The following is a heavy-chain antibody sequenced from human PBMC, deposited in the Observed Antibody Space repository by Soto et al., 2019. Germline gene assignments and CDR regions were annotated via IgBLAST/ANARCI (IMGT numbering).Heavy chain of an antibody. CDR2: INHSGST. Sequence: KPWETLSLTCAVYGGSFSGYYWSWIRQPPGKGLEWIGEINHSGSTNYNPSLKSRVTISVDTSKNQFSLKLSSVTAADTAVYYCARVGYCSGGSCHLVSAGNMDVWGQGTTVTVSS. J-gene: IGHJ6*02. V-gene: IGHV4-34*01. CDR1: GGSFSGYY. D-gene: IGHD2-15*01. CDR3: ARVGYCSGGSCHLVSAGNMDV.